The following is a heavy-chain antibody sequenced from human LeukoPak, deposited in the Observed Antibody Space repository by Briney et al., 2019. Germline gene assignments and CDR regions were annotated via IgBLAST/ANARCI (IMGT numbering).Heavy chain of an antibody. D-gene: IGHD3-10*02. CDR2: IKSDGSST. Sequence: PGGSLRLSCAASGFTFSSYWMHWVRQAPGKGLAWVSRIKSDGSSTSYADSVKGRFTISRDNAKNTLYLQMNSLRAEDTAVYYCAELGITMIGGVWGKGTTVTISS. CDR3: AELGITMIGGV. V-gene: IGHV3-74*01. CDR1: GFTFSSYW. J-gene: IGHJ6*04.